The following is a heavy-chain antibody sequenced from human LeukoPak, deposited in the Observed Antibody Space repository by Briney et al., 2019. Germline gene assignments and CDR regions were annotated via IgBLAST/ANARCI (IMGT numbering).Heavy chain of an antibody. CDR1: GFTFSSDA. V-gene: IGHV3-33*08. D-gene: IGHD3-3*01. CDR3: ARGPHFGVVTVDY. Sequence: GGSLRLSCAASGFTFSSDAMNWVRQAPGKGLEWVAVIWYDGSNKYYADSVKGRFTISRDNSKNTLYLQMNSLRAEDTAVYYCARGPHFGVVTVDYWGQGTLVTVSS. J-gene: IGHJ4*02. CDR2: IWYDGSNK.